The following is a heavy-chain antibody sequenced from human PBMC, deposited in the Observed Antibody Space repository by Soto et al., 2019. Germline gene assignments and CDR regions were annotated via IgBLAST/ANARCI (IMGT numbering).Heavy chain of an antibody. CDR1: GFTFSTSG. Sequence: QVQLVESGGGVVQPGTSLRLSCVASGFTFSTSGMHWVRQAPGKGLEWVAVISRDGSVKYYADSVKGRFTISRDTSKNMLYLQMISLRAEDTAVYYCAGEIASGYWGQGTLVTVSS. CDR2: ISRDGSVK. J-gene: IGHJ4*01. D-gene: IGHD2-21*01. CDR3: AGEIASGY. V-gene: IGHV3-30*03.